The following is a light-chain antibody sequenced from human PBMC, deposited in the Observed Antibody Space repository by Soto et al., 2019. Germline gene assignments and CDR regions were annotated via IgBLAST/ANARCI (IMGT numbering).Light chain of an antibody. CDR1: SSDVGGYNY. V-gene: IGLV2-14*01. J-gene: IGLJ2*01. CDR3: SSYTSSSTFHVV. CDR2: DVS. Sequence: QSALTQPASVSGSPGQSITISCTGTSSDVGGYNYVSWYQQQPGKAPKLMIYDVSNRPSGVSNRFSGSKSGNTAPLTISGLQAEDEADYNCSSYTSSSTFHVVFGGGTKLTVL.